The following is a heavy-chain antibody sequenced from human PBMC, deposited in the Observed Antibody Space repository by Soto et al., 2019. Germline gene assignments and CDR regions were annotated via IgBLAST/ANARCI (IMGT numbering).Heavy chain of an antibody. CDR1: GGSISSYY. V-gene: IGHV4-59*01. D-gene: IGHD6-19*01. Sequence: SETLSLTCTVSGGSISSYYWSWIRQPPGKGLEWIGYIYYSGSTNYNPSLKSRVTISVDTSKNQFSLKLSSVTAADTAVYYCARESSGWYTGGAFDIWGQGTMVTVSS. J-gene: IGHJ3*02. CDR2: IYYSGST. CDR3: ARESSGWYTGGAFDI.